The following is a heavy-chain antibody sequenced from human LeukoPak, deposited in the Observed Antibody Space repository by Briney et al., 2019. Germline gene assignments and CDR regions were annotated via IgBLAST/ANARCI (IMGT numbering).Heavy chain of an antibody. J-gene: IGHJ6*04. CDR3: ARSSLYCSSTSCYGYYGMDV. CDR2: IYSGGST. V-gene: IGHV3-53*01. D-gene: IGHD2-2*01. CDR1: GLTFSDYA. Sequence: GGSLRLSCAASGLTFSDYAMNWVRQAPGKGLEWVSVIYSGGSTYYADSVKGRFTISRDNSKNTLYLQMNSLRAEDTAVYYCARSSLYCSSTSCYGYYGMDVWGKGTTVTVSS.